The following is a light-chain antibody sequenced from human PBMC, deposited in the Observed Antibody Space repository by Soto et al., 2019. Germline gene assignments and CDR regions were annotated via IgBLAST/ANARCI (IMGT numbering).Light chain of an antibody. CDR2: GSS. J-gene: IGKJ2*01. CDR1: QIVSTTY. Sequence: EIVLTQSPGTLSLPAGGRATLSCRASQIVSTTYLAWYQQKPGQAPRLLIYGSSSRAPGIPDRFSGSGSGKAFTLTFSGLGPKISAGYYWQQFGGSPLYTFGPGTKVKIK. V-gene: IGKV3-20*01. CDR3: QQFGGSPLYT.